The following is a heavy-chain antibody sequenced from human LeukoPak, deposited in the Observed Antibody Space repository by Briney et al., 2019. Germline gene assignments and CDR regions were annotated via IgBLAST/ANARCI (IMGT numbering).Heavy chain of an antibody. Sequence: GGSLRLSCAASGFTFSDYYMSWIRQAPGKGLEWVSYISSVGSNIYNADSVRGRFTISTDNAKNSQYLQMNSLRAEDTAVYYCARALGLGGAFDIWGQGTMVTVSS. V-gene: IGHV3-11*01. CDR1: GFTFSDYY. CDR2: ISSVGSNI. CDR3: ARALGLGGAFDI. D-gene: IGHD3-16*01. J-gene: IGHJ3*02.